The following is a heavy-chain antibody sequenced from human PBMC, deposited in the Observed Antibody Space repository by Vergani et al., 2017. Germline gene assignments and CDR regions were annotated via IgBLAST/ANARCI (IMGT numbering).Heavy chain of an antibody. J-gene: IGHJ2*01. CDR1: GFTFSSYW. V-gene: IGHV3-74*01. CDR2: INSDGSST. Sequence: EVQLLESGGGLAQPGGSLRLSCAASGFTFSSYWMHWVRQAPGKGLVWVSRINSDGSSTSYADSVKGRFTISRDNAKNTLYLQMNSLRAEDTALYYCAKDHYDFWSGYPNLSPFDLWGRGTLVTVSS. D-gene: IGHD3-3*01. CDR3: AKDHYDFWSGYPNLSPFDL.